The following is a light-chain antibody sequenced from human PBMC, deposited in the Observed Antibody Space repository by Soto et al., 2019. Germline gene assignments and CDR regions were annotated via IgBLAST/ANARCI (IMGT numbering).Light chain of an antibody. CDR3: AAWDDSLSGVV. CDR2: KNN. V-gene: IGLV1-47*01. J-gene: IGLJ2*01. Sequence: QPVLTQPPSASETPGQRVTLSCSGSSSNIGTNYAYWYQHLPGTAPKLLIYKNNQRPSGVPDRFSGSKSGTSASLAISGLRSEDEADYYCAAWDDSLSGVVFGGGTKLTVL. CDR1: SSNIGTNY.